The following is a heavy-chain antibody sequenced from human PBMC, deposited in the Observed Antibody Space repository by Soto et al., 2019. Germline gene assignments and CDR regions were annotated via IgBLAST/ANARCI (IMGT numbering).Heavy chain of an antibody. V-gene: IGHV4-59*01. CDR1: GGSISSYY. Sequence: ETLSLTCTVSGGSISSYYWSWIRQPPGKGLEWIGYIYYSGSTNYNPSLKSRVTISVDTSKNQFSLKLSSVTAADTAVYYCARDIGLRFLVGWFDPWGQGTLVTVSS. CDR3: ARDIGLRFLVGWFDP. J-gene: IGHJ5*02. D-gene: IGHD3-3*01. CDR2: IYYSGST.